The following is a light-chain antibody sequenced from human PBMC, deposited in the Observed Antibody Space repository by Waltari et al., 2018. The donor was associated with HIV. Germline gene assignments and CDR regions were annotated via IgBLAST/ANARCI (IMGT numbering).Light chain of an antibody. CDR3: QHYNDWPIT. CDR2: DAS. CDR1: QTVSSN. V-gene: IGKV3-15*01. J-gene: IGKJ5*01. Sequence: EIVTTPSPASLSVSPGGRANHPCRASQTVSSNLTWYQQIPGQAPRLLIYDASTRATGSPARFSGSGSGTEFTLTISSLQSEDFAIYYCQHYNDWPITFGQGTRLEIK.